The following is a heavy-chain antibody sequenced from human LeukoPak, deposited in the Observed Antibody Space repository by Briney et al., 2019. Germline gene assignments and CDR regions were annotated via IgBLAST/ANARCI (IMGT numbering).Heavy chain of an antibody. J-gene: IGHJ5*02. CDR1: GGTFSSYA. D-gene: IGHD6-19*01. V-gene: IGHV1-69*06. CDR2: IIPIFGTA. CDR3: ARDYSSGWGNWFDP. Sequence: SVKASCKASGGTFSSYAISWVRQAPGQGLEWMGGIIPIFGTANYAQKFQGRVTITADKSTSTAYMELSSLRSEDTAVYYCARDYSSGWGNWFDPWGQGTLVTVSS.